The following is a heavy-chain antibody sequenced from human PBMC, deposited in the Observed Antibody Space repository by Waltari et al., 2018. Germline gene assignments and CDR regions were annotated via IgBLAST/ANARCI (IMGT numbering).Heavy chain of an antibody. D-gene: IGHD3-9*01. CDR1: GFSFSNYA. J-gene: IGHJ4*02. V-gene: IGHV3-23*01. CDR2: VSGNSGSK. Sequence: EVQLLESGGGLIQPGGSLRLSCAASGFSFSNYAMSWVRQAPGKGLQWVSSVSGNSGSKYYADSVKGRFTISRDNFDNTLSLQMNSLSAEDTAMYYCAKDVYRNFDEALFFDHWGQGTMVSVSS. CDR3: AKDVYRNFDEALFFDH.